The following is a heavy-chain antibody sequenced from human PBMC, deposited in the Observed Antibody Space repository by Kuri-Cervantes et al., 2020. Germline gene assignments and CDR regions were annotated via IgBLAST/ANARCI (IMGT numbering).Heavy chain of an antibody. CDR3: ARDRSYYFGMDV. Sequence: ASVKVSCKASGYTFTNYGISWVRQAPGQGLEWMGWISAYNGDTSYAQNLQGRVTMTTDTSTNTAYMELRSLRSYATAVYYCARDRSYYFGMDVWGQGTTVTVSS. CDR1: GYTFTNYG. CDR2: ISAYNGDT. V-gene: IGHV1-18*01. J-gene: IGHJ6*02.